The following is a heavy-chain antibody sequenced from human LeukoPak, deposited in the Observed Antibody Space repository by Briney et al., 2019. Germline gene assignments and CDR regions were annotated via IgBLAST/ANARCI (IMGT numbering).Heavy chain of an antibody. CDR3: ARDRTRTGYSSGWYHDY. CDR1: GYTFTRYY. Sequence: ASVEVSCKVSGYTFTRYYMHWVLQAPGPGLEWMGWINPNSGGTNYAQKFQGRVTMTRDTSISTAYMELSRLRSDDTAVYYCARDRTRTGYSSGWYHDYWGQGTLVTVSS. D-gene: IGHD6-19*01. J-gene: IGHJ4*02. V-gene: IGHV1-2*02. CDR2: INPNSGGT.